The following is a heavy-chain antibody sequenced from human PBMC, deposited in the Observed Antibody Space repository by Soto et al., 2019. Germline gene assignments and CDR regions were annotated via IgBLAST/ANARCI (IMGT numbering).Heavy chain of an antibody. CDR3: ARGLTYYYDSSGYYEPRAFDY. CDR2: INPNSGGT. Sequence: ASVKVSCKASGYTFTGYYMHWVRQAPGQGLEWMGWINPNSGGTNYAQKFQGWVTMTRDTSISTAYMELSRLRSDDTAVYYCARGLTYYYDSSGYYEPRAFDYWGQGTLVTVSS. J-gene: IGHJ4*02. CDR1: GYTFTGYY. V-gene: IGHV1-2*04. D-gene: IGHD3-22*01.